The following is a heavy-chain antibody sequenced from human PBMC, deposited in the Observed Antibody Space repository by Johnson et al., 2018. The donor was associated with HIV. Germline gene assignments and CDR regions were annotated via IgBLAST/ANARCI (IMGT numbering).Heavy chain of an antibody. CDR2: SYSAFGLTM. Sequence: QVQLVESGGGLIQPGGSLRLSCAASGFTFSDYYMTWVRQAPGKGLEWVSVSYSAFGLTMSYADSVKGRFTISRDNDKNSLFMEMNSLTAEDTAVYYCTTACFRTSGSHRSLCAFDMWGQGTRVTVSS. J-gene: IGHJ3*02. D-gene: IGHD1-26*01. V-gene: IGHV3-11*04. CDR1: GFTFSDYY. CDR3: TTACFRTSGSHRSLCAFDM.